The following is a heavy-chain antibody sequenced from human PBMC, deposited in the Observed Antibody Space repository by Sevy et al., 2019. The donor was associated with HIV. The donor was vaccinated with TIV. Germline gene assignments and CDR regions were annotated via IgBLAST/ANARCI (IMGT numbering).Heavy chain of an antibody. D-gene: IGHD2-15*01. CDR2: IKQDGSEK. J-gene: IGHJ6*02. CDR3: ARDMGYCSGGSCYTWDYYGMDV. Sequence: GGCLRLSCVASGFIFSRYWMTWVRQAPGKGLEWVANIKQDGSEKYYVDSVKGRFTISRDNAKNSLYLQMNSLRAEDTAVYYCARDMGYCSGGSCYTWDYYGMDVWGQGTTVTVSS. V-gene: IGHV3-7*03. CDR1: GFIFSRYW.